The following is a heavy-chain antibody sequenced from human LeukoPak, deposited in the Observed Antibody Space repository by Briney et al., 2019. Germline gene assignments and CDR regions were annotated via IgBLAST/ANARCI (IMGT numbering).Heavy chain of an antibody. CDR3: ARRSDSSGWYEGAFDY. D-gene: IGHD6-19*01. CDR2: IYYSGST. V-gene: IGHV4-39*01. Sequence: PSETLSLTCTVSGGSISSSSYYWGWIRQPPGKGLEWIGSIYYSGSTYYNPSLKSRVTISVDTSKNQFSLKLSSVTAADTAVYYCARRSDSSGWYEGAFDYWGQGTLDTVSS. J-gene: IGHJ4*02. CDR1: GGSISSSSYY.